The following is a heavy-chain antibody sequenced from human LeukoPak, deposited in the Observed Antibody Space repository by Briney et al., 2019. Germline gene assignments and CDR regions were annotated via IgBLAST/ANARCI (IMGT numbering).Heavy chain of an antibody. D-gene: IGHD6-13*01. CDR1: GGPISRSTYY. J-gene: IGHJ4*02. CDR3: ASIAAAGNE. Sequence: PSETLSLTCTVSGGPISRSTYYWGWIRQPPGKGLEWIGSIYYSGSTYYNPSLKSRVTISVDTSKNQFSLKLSSVTAADTAIYYCASIAAAGNEWGQGTLVTVSS. CDR2: IYYSGST. V-gene: IGHV4-39*01.